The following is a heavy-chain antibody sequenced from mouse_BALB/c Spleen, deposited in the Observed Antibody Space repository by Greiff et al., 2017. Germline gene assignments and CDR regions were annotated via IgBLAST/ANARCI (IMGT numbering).Heavy chain of an antibody. CDR3: GKDRAYGNTY. D-gene: IGHD2-1*01. J-gene: IGHJ4*01. CDR1: GYTFTSYW. V-gene: IGHV1-7*01. Sequence: VQLVESGAELAKPGASVKMSCKASGYTFTSYWMHWVKQRPGQGLEWIGYINPSTGYTEYNQKFKDKATLTADKSSSTAYMQLSSLTSEDTAVYYSGKDRAYGNTYWGEGTPDTVSS. CDR2: INPSTGYT.